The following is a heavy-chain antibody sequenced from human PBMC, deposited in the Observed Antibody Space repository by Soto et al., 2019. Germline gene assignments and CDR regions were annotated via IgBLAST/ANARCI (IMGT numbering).Heavy chain of an antibody. J-gene: IGHJ5*02. CDR2: IKEDGSEK. Sequence: EVQLVESGGGLVQPGGSLRLSCADSGFILRNYWMSWVRQAPGMGLQWVASIKEDGSEKYYVDPVKGRFTISRENAKNSLYLQMNRLIAEDTAIYYWARYPAIDPWGQRILVTVSS. CDR3: ARYPAIDP. V-gene: IGHV3-7*03. CDR1: GFILRNYW.